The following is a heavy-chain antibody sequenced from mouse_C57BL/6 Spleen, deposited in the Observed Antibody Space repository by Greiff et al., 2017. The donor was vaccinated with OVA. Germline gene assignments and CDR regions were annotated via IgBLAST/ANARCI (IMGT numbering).Heavy chain of an antibody. CDR3: ARSRVTTVVRGAWFAY. D-gene: IGHD1-1*01. V-gene: IGHV1-53*01. Sequence: QVQLQQSGTELVKPGASVKLSCKASGYTFTSYWMHWVKQRPGQGLEWIGNINPSNGGTNYNEKFKSKATLTVDKSSSTAYMQLSSLTSEDSAVYYCARSRVTTVVRGAWFAYWGQGTLVTVSA. CDR2: INPSNGGT. J-gene: IGHJ3*01. CDR1: GYTFTSYW.